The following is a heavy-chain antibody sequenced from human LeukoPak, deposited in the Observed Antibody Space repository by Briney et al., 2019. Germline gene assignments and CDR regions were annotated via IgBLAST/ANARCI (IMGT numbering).Heavy chain of an antibody. V-gene: IGHV1-2*02. CDR3: ARGSVVVVIKDYNWFDP. J-gene: IGHJ5*02. CDR2: INPNSGGT. Sequence: ASVKVSCKASGYTFTSYDINWVRQAPGQGLEWMGWINPNSGGTNYAQKFQGRVTMTRDTSISTAYMELSRLRSDDTAVYYCARGSVVVVIKDYNWFDPWGQGTLVTVSS. CDR1: GYTFTSYD. D-gene: IGHD3-22*01.